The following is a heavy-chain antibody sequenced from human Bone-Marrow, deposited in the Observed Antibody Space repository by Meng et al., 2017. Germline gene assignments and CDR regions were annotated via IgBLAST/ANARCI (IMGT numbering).Heavy chain of an antibody. CDR3: ARDSFDFRKIYYFDY. Sequence: GESLKISCAASGFTFSSYSTNWVRQAPGKGLEWVSSISSSSSYIYYADSVKGRFTISRDNAKNSLYLQMNSLRAEDTAVYYCARDSFDFRKIYYFDYWGQGTLVTVSS. V-gene: IGHV3-21*01. D-gene: IGHD1-14*01. CDR2: ISSSSSYI. J-gene: IGHJ4*02. CDR1: GFTFSSYS.